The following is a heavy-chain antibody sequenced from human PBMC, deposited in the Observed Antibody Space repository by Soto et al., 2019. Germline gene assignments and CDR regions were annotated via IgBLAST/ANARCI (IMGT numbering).Heavy chain of an antibody. CDR1: GGTFSSYA. CDR2: IIPLFGPP. CDR3: ARGAARFLEWLLEV. Sequence: SVKLSCKASGGTFSSYAISWVRHAPGHVLEWIGGIIPLFGPPNSEQKLQGRVTITADESTSTAYMELSSLRSEDTAVYYCARGAARFLEWLLEVWGR. D-gene: IGHD3-3*01. V-gene: IGHV1-69*13. J-gene: IGHJ2*01.